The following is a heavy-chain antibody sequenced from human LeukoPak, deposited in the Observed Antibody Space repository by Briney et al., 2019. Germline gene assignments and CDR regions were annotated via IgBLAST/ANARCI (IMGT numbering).Heavy chain of an antibody. CDR2: IYYSGST. J-gene: IGHJ5*02. D-gene: IGHD1-26*01. V-gene: IGHV4-39*01. Sequence: PSETLSLTCIVSGGSISSSRLYWGWIRQPPGQGLEWIGTIYYSGSTYYNPSLKSRVTISVDTSKNQFSLRLSSVTAADTAVYFCARHDEDGSGNSWFDPWGQGTLVTVSS. CDR3: ARHDEDGSGNSWFDP. CDR1: GGSISSSRLY.